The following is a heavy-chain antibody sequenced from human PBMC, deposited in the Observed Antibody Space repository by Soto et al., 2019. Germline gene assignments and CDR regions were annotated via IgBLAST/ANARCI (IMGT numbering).Heavy chain of an antibody. CDR3: ARNGDSHFDY. CDR1: GGSISSRDW. CDR2: IHLRGST. Sequence: QVQLQESGPGLVKPSGPLSLTCAVSGGSISSRDWWSWVRQPPGKGLEWIGEIHLRGSTNYNPSLKARVTLSVDRPKNQCSLKVTSVTAADTAGYYGARNGDSHFDYWGQGTLVTVSS. D-gene: IGHD2-21*01. J-gene: IGHJ4*02. V-gene: IGHV4-4*02.